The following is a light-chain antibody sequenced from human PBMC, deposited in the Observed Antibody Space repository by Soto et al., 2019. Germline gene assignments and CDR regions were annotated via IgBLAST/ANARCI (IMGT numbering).Light chain of an antibody. CDR1: QSVSNY. V-gene: IGKV3-15*01. CDR2: GAS. CDR3: QQYNNWPGT. Sequence: DIVLTQSPATLSLSPGERATLSCRASQSVSNYLSWYQQKPGQSPRLLIFGASIRATGIPARFSGSGSGTEFTLAIGSLQSEDCALYYCQQYNNWPGTFGQGTKVDIK. J-gene: IGKJ1*01.